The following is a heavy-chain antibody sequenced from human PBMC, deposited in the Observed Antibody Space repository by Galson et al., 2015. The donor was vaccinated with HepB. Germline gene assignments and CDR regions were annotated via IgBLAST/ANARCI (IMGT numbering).Heavy chain of an antibody. D-gene: IGHD5-24*01. Sequence: VKVSCKASGYTFTSYYMHWVRQAPGQGLEWMGIINPSGGSTSYAQKFQGRVTMTRDTSTSTVYMELSSLRSEDTAVYYCARDGRGWLANYNGMDVWGQGTTVTVSS. V-gene: IGHV1-46*01. J-gene: IGHJ6*02. CDR1: GYTFTSYY. CDR2: INPSGGST. CDR3: ARDGRGWLANYNGMDV.